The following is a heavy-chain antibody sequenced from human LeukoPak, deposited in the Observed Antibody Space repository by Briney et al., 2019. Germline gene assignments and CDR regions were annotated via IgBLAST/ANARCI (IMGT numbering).Heavy chain of an antibody. Sequence: AASVKVSCKASGYTFTSYGISRVRQAPGQGLEWMGWISAYNGNTNYAQKLQGRVTMTTDTSTSTAYMELRSLRSDDTAVYYCARAVDSVVAFDIWGQGTMVTVSS. CDR2: ISAYNGNT. D-gene: IGHD2-21*01. CDR3: ARAVDSVVAFDI. V-gene: IGHV1-18*01. J-gene: IGHJ3*02. CDR1: GYTFTSYG.